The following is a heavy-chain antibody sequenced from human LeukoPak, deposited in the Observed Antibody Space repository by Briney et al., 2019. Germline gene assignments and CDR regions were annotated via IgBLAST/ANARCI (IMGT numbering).Heavy chain of an antibody. CDR3: ARGTGSSGHIFDY. Sequence: SETLSPTCAVYGGSFSGYYWSWIRQPPGKGLEWIGEINHSGSTNYNPSLKSRVTISVDTSKNQFSLKLSSVTAADTAVYYCARGTGSSGHIFDYWGQGTLVTVSS. V-gene: IGHV4-34*01. CDR1: GGSFSGYY. J-gene: IGHJ4*02. D-gene: IGHD3-10*01. CDR2: INHSGST.